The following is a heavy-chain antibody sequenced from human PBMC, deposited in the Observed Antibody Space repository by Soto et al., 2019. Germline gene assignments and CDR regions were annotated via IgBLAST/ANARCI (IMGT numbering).Heavy chain of an antibody. CDR1: GGSISSYY. CDR2: IYYSGST. CDR3: ARRVIRRYFDL. Sequence: QVQLQESGPGLVKPSETLSLTCTVSGGSISSYYWSWIRQPPGKGLGWIGYIYYSGSTKYNPPLKSRGTLPVDAPKIRFPLKLSSVTAADTAVYYCARRVIRRYFDLWGRGTLVTVSS. V-gene: IGHV4-59*01. D-gene: IGHD2-21*01. J-gene: IGHJ2*01.